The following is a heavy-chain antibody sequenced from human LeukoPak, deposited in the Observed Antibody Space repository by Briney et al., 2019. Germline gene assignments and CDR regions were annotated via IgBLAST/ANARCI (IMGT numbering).Heavy chain of an antibody. J-gene: IGHJ4*02. V-gene: IGHV3-23*01. Sequence: GGSLRLSCAASGFTFSSYAMSWARQAPGKGLEWVSAISGSGGSTYYADSVKGRFTISRDNSKNTLYLQMNSLRAEDTAVYYCAKGDGELWFGELLFASPWGQGTLVTVSS. CDR2: ISGSGGST. CDR3: AKGDGELWFGELLFASP. CDR1: GFTFSSYA. D-gene: IGHD3-10*01.